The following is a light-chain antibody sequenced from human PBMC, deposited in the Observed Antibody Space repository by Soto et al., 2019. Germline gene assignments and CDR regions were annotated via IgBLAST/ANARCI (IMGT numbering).Light chain of an antibody. CDR1: ISDFVVYNY. J-gene: IGLJ1*01. CDR3: SSHTISSALQV. Sequence: QSVLTQPASVSGSPGQSITISCTGTISDFVVYNYVSWYQQHPGKAPKRMIYGVSNRPSGVSNRFSGSKSGNTASLTISGLQADDEADYYCSSHTISSALQVFGTGTKVTVL. CDR2: GVS. V-gene: IGLV2-14*01.